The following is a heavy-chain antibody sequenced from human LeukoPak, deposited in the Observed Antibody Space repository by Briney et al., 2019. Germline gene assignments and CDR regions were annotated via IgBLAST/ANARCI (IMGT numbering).Heavy chain of an antibody. Sequence: GGSLRLSCAASGFTFSSYAMSWVRQAPGKGLEWVSAISGSGGSTYYADSVKGRFTISRDNFKNTLYLQMNSLRAEDTAVYYCAKGFMVRGVFDAFDIWGQGTMVTVSS. D-gene: IGHD3-10*01. J-gene: IGHJ3*02. CDR1: GFTFSSYA. V-gene: IGHV3-23*01. CDR2: ISGSGGST. CDR3: AKGFMVRGVFDAFDI.